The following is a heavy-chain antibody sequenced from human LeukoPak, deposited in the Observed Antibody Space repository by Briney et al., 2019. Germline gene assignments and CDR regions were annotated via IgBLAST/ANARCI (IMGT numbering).Heavy chain of an antibody. D-gene: IGHD3-10*01. CDR3: ARKSGFDY. Sequence: GGSLRLSCAASGFTFSSDSMNWVRQTQGKGLEWVSSISSSSSYIYYADSVKGRFTISRDNAKNSLYLQMNSLRAEDTAVYYCARKSGFDYWGQGTLVTVSS. J-gene: IGHJ4*02. V-gene: IGHV3-21*01. CDR2: ISSSSSYI. CDR1: GFTFSSDS.